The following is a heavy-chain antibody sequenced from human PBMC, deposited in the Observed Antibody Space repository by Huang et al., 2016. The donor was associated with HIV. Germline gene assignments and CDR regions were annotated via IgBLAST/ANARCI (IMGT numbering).Heavy chain of an antibody. D-gene: IGHD3-22*01. CDR1: GYPFTGYY. V-gene: IGHV1-2*07. Sequence: QAQLVQSGAEVKKPGASVRVSCKASGYPFTGYYIHWVRQAPGQGLEWRGWINPNSGGTNYVHKFQGRVTMTTDRSITTAYRELSRLSSDDTAVYYCARNFDGRGYYYDFAYWGQGTLVTVSS. CDR3: ARNFDGRGYYYDFAY. J-gene: IGHJ4*02. CDR2: INPNSGGT.